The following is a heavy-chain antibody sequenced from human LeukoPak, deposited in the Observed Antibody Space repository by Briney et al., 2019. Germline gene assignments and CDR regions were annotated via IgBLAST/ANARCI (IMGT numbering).Heavy chain of an antibody. D-gene: IGHD3-22*01. V-gene: IGHV3-13*01. Sequence: GGSLRLSCAVSGFTFRSYDMHWVRQTTRNGLEWVSAIDTAADTYYSDSVKGRFTISRENAKNALYLQMSSLRAEDTAVYYCARDPWLDYWGQGTLVTVSS. CDR3: ARDPWLDY. CDR1: GFTFRSYD. J-gene: IGHJ4*02. CDR2: IDTAADT.